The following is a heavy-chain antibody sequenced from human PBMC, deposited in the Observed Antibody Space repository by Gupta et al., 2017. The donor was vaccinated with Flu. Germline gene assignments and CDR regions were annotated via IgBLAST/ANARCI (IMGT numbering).Heavy chain of an antibody. CDR1: GFSLSTSGVG. V-gene: IGHV2-5*02. J-gene: IGHJ5*02. Sequence: QITLKESGPTLVKPTQTLTLTCPFSGFSLSTSGVGVGWIRQPPGKALEWLALIYWDDDKRYSPSLKSRLTITKDTSKNQVVLTMTNMDPVDTATYYCAHSFLHYGDYEGGWFDPWGQGTLVTVSS. D-gene: IGHD4-17*01. CDR3: AHSFLHYGDYEGGWFDP. CDR2: IYWDDDK.